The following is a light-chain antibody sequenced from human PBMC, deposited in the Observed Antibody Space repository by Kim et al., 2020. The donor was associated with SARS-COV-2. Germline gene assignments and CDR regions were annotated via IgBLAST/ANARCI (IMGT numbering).Light chain of an antibody. CDR3: QVWDSSSDHRVV. CDR2: YDS. J-gene: IGLJ2*01. V-gene: IGLV3-21*04. CDR1: RVGRKS. Sequence: PGKTARVSCGGKRVGRKSVNWYQQKAGEGPVLGIYYDSDRPSELPERVSRSNTGNTATLTISRVEAGDEADYYCQVWDSSSDHRVVFGGGTKLTVL.